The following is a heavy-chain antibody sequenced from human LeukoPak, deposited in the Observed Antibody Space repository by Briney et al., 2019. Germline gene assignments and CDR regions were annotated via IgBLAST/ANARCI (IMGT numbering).Heavy chain of an antibody. V-gene: IGHV1-2*02. CDR1: GYTFTSYY. J-gene: IGHJ4*02. CDR3: ARGGYSSSWYQLNFDY. D-gene: IGHD6-13*01. CDR2: INPNSGGT. Sequence: GASVKVSCKASGYTFTSYYMHWVRQAPGQGLEWMGWINPNSGGTNYAQKFQGRVTMTRDTSISTAYMELSRLRSDDTAVYYCARGGYSSSWYQLNFDYWGQGTLVTVSS.